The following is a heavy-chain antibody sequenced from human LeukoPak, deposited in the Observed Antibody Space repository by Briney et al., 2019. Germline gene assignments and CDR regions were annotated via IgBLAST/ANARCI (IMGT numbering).Heavy chain of an antibody. V-gene: IGHV1-69*13. CDR1: VGTFRTYA. CDR2: IIPIFGTA. Sequence: SVKLSCKASVGTFRTYAISWVPQAPGQGLEWMGGIIPIFGTANYAQKFQGRVTITADESTSTAYMELSSLRSEDTAVYYCAREGIVATLDYWGQGTLVTVSS. D-gene: IGHD5-12*01. CDR3: AREGIVATLDY. J-gene: IGHJ4*02.